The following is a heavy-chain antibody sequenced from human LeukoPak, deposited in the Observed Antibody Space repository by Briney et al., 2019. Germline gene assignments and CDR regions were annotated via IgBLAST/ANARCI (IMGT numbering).Heavy chain of an antibody. CDR3: ARTYYYDTSGYNYPFDY. Sequence: KSGGSLRLSCAASGFTFSDDSMTWMRQAPGKGLEWVSYISSNGNIIKYADSVKGRFVISRDNAKKSLYLEMDSLRAEDTAVYYCARTYYYDTSGYNYPFDYWGQGTLVTVSS. V-gene: IGHV3-11*04. D-gene: IGHD3-22*01. J-gene: IGHJ4*02. CDR2: ISSNGNII. CDR1: GFTFSDDS.